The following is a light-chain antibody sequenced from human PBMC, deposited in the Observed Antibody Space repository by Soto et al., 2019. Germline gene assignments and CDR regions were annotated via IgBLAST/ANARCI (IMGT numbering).Light chain of an antibody. CDR2: WAS. J-gene: IGKJ2*01. CDR3: QKYDSTPPT. V-gene: IGKV4-1*01. CDR1: QSVLYSSNNKNY. Sequence: DIVMTQSPDSLAVSLGERATINCKSRQSVLYSSNNKNYLAWYQQRPGQPPKLLIYWASTRESGVPDRFSGSASGTDFTLTINSLQAADVAVYYCQKYDSTPPTFGQGTKLEIK.